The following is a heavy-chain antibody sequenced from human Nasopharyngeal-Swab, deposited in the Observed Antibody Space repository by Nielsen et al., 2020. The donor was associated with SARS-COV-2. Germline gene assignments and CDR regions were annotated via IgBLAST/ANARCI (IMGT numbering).Heavy chain of an antibody. CDR2: ISGSGGSP. J-gene: IGHJ4*02. Sequence: GGSLRLSCAASGFTFRTHAMTWVRQAPGKRLDWVSLISGSGGSPYYADSVKGRFTISRDDSKNTLYLQMNSLRAEDTAVYYCAKDGGAYFDSWGQGTLVTVSS. CDR3: AKDGGAYFDS. V-gene: IGHV3-23*01. D-gene: IGHD3-16*01. CDR1: GFTFRTHA.